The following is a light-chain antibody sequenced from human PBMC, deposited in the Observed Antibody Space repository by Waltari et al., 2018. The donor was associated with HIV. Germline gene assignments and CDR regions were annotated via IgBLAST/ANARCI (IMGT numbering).Light chain of an antibody. V-gene: IGLV1-44*01. Sequence: QSVLTQPPSASGTPGQRVAISCSGSSSNIGVNSVNWYQQLPGTAPKPLIYNKVQLPSGVLDGFSGAKAGTSASLAISGLQSEDEADYYCAAWDASLIGHVFGSGTRVTVL. J-gene: IGLJ1*01. CDR1: SSNIGVNS. CDR3: AAWDASLIGHV. CDR2: NKV.